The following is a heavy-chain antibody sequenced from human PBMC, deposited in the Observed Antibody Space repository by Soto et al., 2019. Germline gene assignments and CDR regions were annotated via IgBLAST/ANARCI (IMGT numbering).Heavy chain of an antibody. CDR2: ISSSSSYI. V-gene: IGHV3-21*01. CDR3: ARRLGYYDFWSGSSVDWFDP. Sequence: EVQLVESGGGLVKPGGSLRLSCAATGFTFSSYSMNWVRQAPGKGLEWVSSISSSSSYIYYADSVKGRFTISRDNAKNSLYLQMNSLRAEDTAVYYCARRLGYYDFWSGSSVDWFDPWGQGTLVTVSS. CDR1: GFTFSSYS. D-gene: IGHD3-3*01. J-gene: IGHJ5*02.